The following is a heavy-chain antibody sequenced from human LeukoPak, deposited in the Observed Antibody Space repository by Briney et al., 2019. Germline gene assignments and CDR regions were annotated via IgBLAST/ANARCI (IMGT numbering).Heavy chain of an antibody. CDR3: SRLYCGVCTCYSYYMDV. Sequence: GGSLRLSCAASGFTFSAHWMIWVRQVLGKGLQWVADIKRDASDEYYVDSVKGRFTISRDNVKDSVYLQMNSLRPEDTAIYYCSRLYCGVCTCYSYYMDVWGKGTTVTVSS. J-gene: IGHJ6*03. CDR1: GFTFSAHW. D-gene: IGHD2-21*01. V-gene: IGHV3-7*01. CDR2: IKRDASDE.